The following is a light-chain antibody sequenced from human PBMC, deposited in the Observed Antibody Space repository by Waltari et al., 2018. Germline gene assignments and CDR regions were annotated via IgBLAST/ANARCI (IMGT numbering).Light chain of an antibody. J-gene: IGLJ3*02. CDR1: SSDGGGYDY. CDR3: CSYAGSYTFV. Sequence: QSALTQPRSVSGSPGQSVTISCTRTSSDGGGYDYVSWYQQHPGKAPKVMIYYVTKRPTGVPERFSVCKSCNTASLTISVLQAEDEADYCCCSYAGSYTFVFGGGTKLTVL. CDR2: YVT. V-gene: IGLV2-11*01.